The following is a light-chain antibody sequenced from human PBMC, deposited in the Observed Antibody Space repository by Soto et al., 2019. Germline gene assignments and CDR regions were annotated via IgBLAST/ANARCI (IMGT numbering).Light chain of an antibody. CDR2: EGT. Sequence: QSVLTQPASVSGSPGQSITVSCAGTSSDVGGYNLVSWYQQHPGKAPKLIIYEGTERPSGISPRFSGSKSGNTASPTISGLQAEDEADYYCSSYTSSSIYVFGSGTKVTVL. CDR3: SSYTSSSIYV. J-gene: IGLJ1*01. V-gene: IGLV2-23*01. CDR1: SSDVGGYNL.